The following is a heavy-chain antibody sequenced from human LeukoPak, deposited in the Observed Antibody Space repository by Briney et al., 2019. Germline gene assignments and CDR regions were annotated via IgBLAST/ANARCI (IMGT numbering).Heavy chain of an antibody. J-gene: IGHJ4*02. V-gene: IGHV3-53*01. CDR3: ARDQGRDGYNWRY. CDR2: IYGDGTT. Sequence: GGSLRLSCEASGFNVSSNYMTWVRQAPGKGLEWVSLIYGDGTTDYADSVKGRFHISRHNSKNTLYLQMNSLRAEDTAVYYCARDQGRDGYNWRYWGQGTLVTVSS. CDR1: GFNVSSNY. D-gene: IGHD5-24*01.